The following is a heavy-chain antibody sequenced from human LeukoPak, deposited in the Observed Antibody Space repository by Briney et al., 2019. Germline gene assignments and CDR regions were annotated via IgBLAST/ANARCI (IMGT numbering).Heavy chain of an antibody. J-gene: IGHJ4*02. D-gene: IGHD3-22*01. CDR2: IHYRGST. CDR1: GGSISSNY. V-gene: IGHV4-59*01. Sequence: SETLSLTCTVSGGSISSNYWSWIRQPPGKGLEWIGYIHYRGSTNYNPSLKSRVTISVDTSKNQFSLRLSSVTAADTAVYYCAREVGGWLNAWGQGTLVTVYS. CDR3: AREVGGWLNA.